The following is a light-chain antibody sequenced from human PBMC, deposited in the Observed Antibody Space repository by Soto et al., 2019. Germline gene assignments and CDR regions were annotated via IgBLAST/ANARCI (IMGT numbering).Light chain of an antibody. J-gene: IGLJ2*01. V-gene: IGLV2-23*01. CDR1: SSDVGTYNL. CDR2: EAT. Sequence: QSALTQPASVSGSPGQSITISCTGTSSDVGTYNLVSWYQQYPGKAPKLVIYEATKRPSGVSNRFSGSKSGNTASLTISGFQAEDEADYHCCSYAGITTGVIFGGGTKLTVL. CDR3: CSYAGITTGVI.